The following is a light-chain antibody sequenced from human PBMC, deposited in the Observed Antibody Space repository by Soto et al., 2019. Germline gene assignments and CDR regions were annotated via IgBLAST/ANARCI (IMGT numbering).Light chain of an antibody. CDR1: QSVSSNN. CDR3: QHYVRSPFT. Sequence: EIVLTQSPGTLSLSPGERATLSCRASQSVSSNNLAWYQQRPGQAPRVVIYGASTRATGIPERFSGSGSGTDFTLTIRRLEPEDFAVYYCQHYVRSPFTFGPGPKVDIK. J-gene: IGKJ3*01. CDR2: GAS. V-gene: IGKV3-20*01.